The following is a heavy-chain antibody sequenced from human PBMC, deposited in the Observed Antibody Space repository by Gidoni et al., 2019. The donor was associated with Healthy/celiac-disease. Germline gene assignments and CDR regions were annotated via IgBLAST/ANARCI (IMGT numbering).Heavy chain of an antibody. V-gene: IGHV3-21*01. D-gene: IGHD2-2*01. J-gene: IGHJ5*02. CDR3: ARDLQSVVALDP. CDR1: GLTFSSYS. CDR2: ISSSSSYI. Sequence: EVQLVESGGGLVKPGGSLRLSCAASGLTFSSYSMNWVRQAPGKGLEWVSSISSSSSYIYYADSVKGRFTISRDNAKNSLYLQMNSLRAEDTAVYYCARDLQSVVALDPWGQGTLVTVSS.